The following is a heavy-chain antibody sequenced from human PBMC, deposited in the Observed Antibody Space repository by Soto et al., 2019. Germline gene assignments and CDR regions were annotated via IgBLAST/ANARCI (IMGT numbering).Heavy chain of an antibody. CDR1: GYTFTGYY. J-gene: IGHJ6*02. CDR3: ATPAGELRFLEWSPYGMDV. V-gene: IGHV1-2*02. Sequence: EASVKVSCKASGYTFTGYYMHWVRQAPGQGLEWMGWINPNSGGTNYAQKFQGRVTMTRDTSISTAYMELSRLRSDDTAVYYCATPAGELRFLEWSPYGMDVWGQGTTVNVSS. CDR2: INPNSGGT. D-gene: IGHD3-3*01.